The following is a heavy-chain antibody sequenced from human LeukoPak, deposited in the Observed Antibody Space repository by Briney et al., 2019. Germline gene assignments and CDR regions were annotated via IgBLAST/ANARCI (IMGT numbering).Heavy chain of an antibody. J-gene: IGHJ5*02. V-gene: IGHV1-24*01. CDR1: GYTLTELS. CDR3: ATSYGSGSYWFDP. D-gene: IGHD3-10*01. CDR2: FDPEDGET. Sequence: ASVKVSCKVSGYTLTELSMHWVRQAPGKGLEWMGGFDPEDGETICAQKFQGRVTMTEDTSTDTAYMELSSLRSEDTAVYYCATSYGSGSYWFDPWGQGTLVTVSS.